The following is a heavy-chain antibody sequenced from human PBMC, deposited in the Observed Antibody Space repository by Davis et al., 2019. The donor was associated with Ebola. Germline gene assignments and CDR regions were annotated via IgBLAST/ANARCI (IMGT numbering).Heavy chain of an antibody. Sequence: GESLKISCAASGFTFSNYWMSWVRQAPGKGLEWVANIRPDGSEEQYVDSLKGRITISRDNAKNSLYLQVNSLRDEDTAVYYCAKFSRAGVSVWGQGTLVTVSS. J-gene: IGHJ4*02. D-gene: IGHD3-3*01. CDR3: AKFSRAGVSV. CDR1: GFTFSNYW. V-gene: IGHV3-7*03. CDR2: IRPDGSEE.